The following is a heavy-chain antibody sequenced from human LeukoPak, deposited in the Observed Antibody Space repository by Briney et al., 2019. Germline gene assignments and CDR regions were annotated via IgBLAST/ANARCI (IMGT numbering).Heavy chain of an antibody. CDR1: GFTFSNYA. CDR2: ISSGATK. V-gene: IGHV3-69-1*01. J-gene: IGHJ4*02. Sequence: PGGSLRLSCAASGFTFSNYAMNWVRQAPGKGLDWVSYISSGATKYYADSVKGRFTISRDNAKNSLYLQMNSLKAEDTAVYYCARTQTMTTVTAYDYWGQGTLVTVSS. D-gene: IGHD4-17*01. CDR3: ARTQTMTTVTAYDY.